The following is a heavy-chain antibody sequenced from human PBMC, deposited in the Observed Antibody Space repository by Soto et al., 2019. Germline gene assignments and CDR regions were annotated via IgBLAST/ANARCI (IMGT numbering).Heavy chain of an antibody. CDR1: GYSFDTFG. V-gene: IGHV1-18*01. CDR2: ISIEKGDT. D-gene: IGHD2-15*01. Sequence: QVQVVQCGPEVKKPGASVKVACKASGYSFDTFGMSWVRQAPGQGLAWMGWISIEKGDTNSAQKFQDRDTMTTDTSTSRAYMELRTLTSDDTGVYYCARCYCSVGSCFTCWHFDLWGRGTLVTVSS. CDR3: ARCYCSVGSCFTCWHFDL. J-gene: IGHJ2*01.